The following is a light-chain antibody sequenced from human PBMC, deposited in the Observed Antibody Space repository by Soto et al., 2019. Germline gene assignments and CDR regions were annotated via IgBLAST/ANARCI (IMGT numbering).Light chain of an antibody. CDR2: GTY. CDR3: QQLSNSPWT. CDR1: QSVSSKY. Sequence: VLTQTPGTLSLSAGERATVSCMASQSVSSKYLAWSQQTPGQAPRLLIYGTYSRATGIPDRISGSGSGTDFTLTIRRLEPEERSVDDGQQLSNSPWTFGQGTKVDI. V-gene: IGKV3-20*01. J-gene: IGKJ1*01.